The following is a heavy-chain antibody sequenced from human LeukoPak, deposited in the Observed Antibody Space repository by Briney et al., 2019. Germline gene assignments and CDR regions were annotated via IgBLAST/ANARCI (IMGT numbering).Heavy chain of an antibody. CDR3: ARDRGYYYDSSGPSGAFDI. J-gene: IGHJ3*02. D-gene: IGHD3-22*01. Sequence: GGSLRLSCAASGFTFSSYSMNWVRQAPGKGLEWVSYISSSSTIYYADSVKGRFTISRDNAKNSLYLQMNSLRAEDTAVYYCARDRGYYYDSSGPSGAFDIWGQGTMVTVSS. V-gene: IGHV3-48*01. CDR2: ISSSSTI. CDR1: GFTFSSYS.